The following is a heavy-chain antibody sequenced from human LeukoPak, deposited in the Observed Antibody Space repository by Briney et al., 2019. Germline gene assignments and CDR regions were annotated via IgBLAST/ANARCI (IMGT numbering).Heavy chain of an antibody. Sequence: GGSLRLSCAASGFTFDDYAMHWVRQAPGKGLEWVSGISWNSGSIGYADSVKGRFTISRDNAKNSLYLQMNSLRAEDTALYYCAKDIVQQLVVSGMDVRGQGTTVTVSS. CDR1: GFTFDDYA. CDR3: AKDIVQQLVVSGMDV. CDR2: ISWNSGSI. D-gene: IGHD6-13*01. V-gene: IGHV3-9*01. J-gene: IGHJ6*02.